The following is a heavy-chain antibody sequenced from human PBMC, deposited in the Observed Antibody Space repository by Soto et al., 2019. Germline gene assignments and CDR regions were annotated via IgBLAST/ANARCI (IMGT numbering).Heavy chain of an antibody. D-gene: IGHD3-9*01. CDR1: GGSVGSGSYY. J-gene: IGHJ6*02. CDR2: IYYSGST. CDR3: ARVLRYFDLDYYGMDV. V-gene: IGHV4-61*01. Sequence: PSETLSLTCTVSGGSVGSGSYYWSWIRQPPGKGLEWIGYIYYSGSTNYNPSLKSRVTISVDTSKNQFSLKLSSVTAADTAVYYCARVLRYFDLDYYGMDVWGQGTTVTVSS.